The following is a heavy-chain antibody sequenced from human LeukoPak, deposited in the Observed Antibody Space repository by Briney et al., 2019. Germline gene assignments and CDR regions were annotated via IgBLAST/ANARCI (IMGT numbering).Heavy chain of an antibody. CDR2: IYYSGST. V-gene: IGHV4-39*01. CDR3: ASATWYYDFWSGYLSHGFDY. J-gene: IGHJ4*02. CDR1: GGSISRSSYY. D-gene: IGHD3-3*01. Sequence: SETLSLTCTVSGGSISRSSYYWGWIRQPPGKGLEWIGSIYYSGSTYYNPSLKSRVTISVDTSKNQFSLKLSSVTAADTAVYYCASATWYYDFWSGYLSHGFDYWGKGTLVTVSS.